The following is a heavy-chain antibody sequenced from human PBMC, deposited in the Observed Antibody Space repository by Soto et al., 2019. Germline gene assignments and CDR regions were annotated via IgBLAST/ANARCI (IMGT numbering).Heavy chain of an antibody. V-gene: IGHV1-18*01. CDR1: GYTLTSYG. Sequence: ASVKVSCKTSGYTLTSYGISWVRQAPGQGPEWMGWISAYSGHTNYAQKFQGRLTMTTDTSTRIAYMELRSLRSDDTALYYCARDNSGDFWSGYSHYYFDYWGQGTLVTVSS. J-gene: IGHJ4*02. CDR2: ISAYSGHT. D-gene: IGHD3-3*01. CDR3: ARDNSGDFWSGYSHYYFDY.